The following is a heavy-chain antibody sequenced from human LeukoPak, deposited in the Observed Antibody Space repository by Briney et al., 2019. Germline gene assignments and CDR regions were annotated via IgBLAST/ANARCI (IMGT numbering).Heavy chain of an antibody. CDR1: GGSISSGGYS. Sequence: SETLSLTCPVSGGSISSGGYSWSWLRQPPGKGLEWIGYIYHSGSTYYNPSLKSRVTISVDRSKNQFSLKLSSVTAADTAVYYCARGEYDFWSGYFTGYFDYWGQGTLVTVSS. D-gene: IGHD3-3*01. CDR3: ARGEYDFWSGYFTGYFDY. J-gene: IGHJ4*02. V-gene: IGHV4-30-2*01. CDR2: IYHSGST.